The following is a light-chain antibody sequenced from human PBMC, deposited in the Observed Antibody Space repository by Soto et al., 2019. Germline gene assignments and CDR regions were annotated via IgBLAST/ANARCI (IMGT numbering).Light chain of an antibody. V-gene: IGKV3-15*01. CDR1: QSISSN. Sequence: EIVMTQSPSTLSVSPGERATLSCRASQSISSNLVWYQQKVGQAPRLLIYGASTRATGIPARFSGSGSGTEFTLTISSLQSEDFAVYSCQQYNNWPWTFGQGTKVDIK. J-gene: IGKJ1*01. CDR2: GAS. CDR3: QQYNNWPWT.